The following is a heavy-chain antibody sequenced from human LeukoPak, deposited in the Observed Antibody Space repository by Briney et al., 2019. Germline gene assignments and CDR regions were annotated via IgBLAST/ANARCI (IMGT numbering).Heavy chain of an antibody. D-gene: IGHD2-2*02. V-gene: IGHV4-4*07. J-gene: IGHJ5*02. CDR3: ARDRVVVPAAIAYGWFDP. CDR1: GGSISSYY. Sequence: PSETLSLTCTVSGGSISSYYWSWIRQPAGKGLECIGRIYTSGSTNYNPSLKSRVTMSVDTSKNQFSLKLSSVTAADTAVYYCARDRVVVPAAIAYGWFDPWGQGTLVTVSS. CDR2: IYTSGST.